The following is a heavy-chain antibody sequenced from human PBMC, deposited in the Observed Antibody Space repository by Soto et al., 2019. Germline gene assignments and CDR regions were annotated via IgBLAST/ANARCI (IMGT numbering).Heavy chain of an antibody. D-gene: IGHD5-18*01. V-gene: IGHV3-9*01. Sequence: GGSLRQSFSASGFTFDDYAMYWVRQVLGKGLEWVSSISWNSGNIGYADSVKGRFTTSRDNAENSLYLQMNSLRPEDTALYYCVRSKGGYSYGTPFDYWGQGT. J-gene: IGHJ4*02. CDR1: GFTFDDYA. CDR3: VRSKGGYSYGTPFDY. CDR2: ISWNSGNI.